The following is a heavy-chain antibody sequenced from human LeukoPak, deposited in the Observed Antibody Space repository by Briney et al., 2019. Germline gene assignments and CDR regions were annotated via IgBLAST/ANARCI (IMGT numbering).Heavy chain of an antibody. CDR2: ISGSGERT. CDR3: VSQSYSGSDNFYFHY. J-gene: IGHJ4*02. Sequence: EGSLRLSCVTSGFMFSTYAMSWVRQAPGKGLEWVSIISGSGERTYYADSVRGRFTVSRDNSKNTLYLQMKSLRAEDTAVYYCVSQSYSGSDNFYFHYWGQGTLVAVSS. V-gene: IGHV3-23*01. CDR1: GFMFSTYA. D-gene: IGHD1-26*01.